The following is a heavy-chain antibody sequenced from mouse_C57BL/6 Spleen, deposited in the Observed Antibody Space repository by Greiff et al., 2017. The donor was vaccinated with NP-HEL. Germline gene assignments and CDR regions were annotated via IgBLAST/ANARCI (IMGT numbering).Heavy chain of an antibody. Sequence: VQLQQSGAELVRPGASVKLSCKASGYTFTDYYINWVKQRPGQGLEWIARIYPGSGNTYYNEKFKGKATLTAEKSSSTAYMQLSSLTSEDSAVYFCARSDGNYGVYAMDYWGQGTSVTVSS. CDR1: GYTFTDYY. CDR2: IYPGSGNT. CDR3: ARSDGNYGVYAMDY. V-gene: IGHV1-76*01. D-gene: IGHD2-1*01. J-gene: IGHJ4*01.